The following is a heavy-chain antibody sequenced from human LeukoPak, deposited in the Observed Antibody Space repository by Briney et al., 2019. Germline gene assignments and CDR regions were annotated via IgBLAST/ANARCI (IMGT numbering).Heavy chain of an antibody. D-gene: IGHD3-10*01. CDR3: ARGPLRLSYYYGSGSYYDY. V-gene: IGHV4-39*01. Sequence: PSETLSLTCTVSGGSISSSSYYWGWIRQPPGKGLEWIGSIYYSGSTYYNPSLKSRVTISVDTSKNQFSLKLSSVTAADTAVYYCARGPLRLSYYYGSGSYYDYWGQGTLVTVSS. J-gene: IGHJ4*02. CDR2: IYYSGST. CDR1: GGSISSSSYY.